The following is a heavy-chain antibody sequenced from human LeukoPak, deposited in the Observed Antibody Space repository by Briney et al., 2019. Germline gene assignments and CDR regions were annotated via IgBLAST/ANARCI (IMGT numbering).Heavy chain of an antibody. CDR3: ARDGIVVVPAATRDYFDY. CDR2: IWYDGSNK. V-gene: IGHV3-33*01. CDR1: GFTFSSYG. Sequence: GGSLRLSCAASGFTFSSYGMHWVRQAPGKGLGWVAVIWYDGSNKYYADSVKGRFTISRDNSKNTLYLQMNSLRAEDTAVYYCARDGIVVVPAATRDYFDYWGQGTLVTVSS. D-gene: IGHD2-2*01. J-gene: IGHJ4*02.